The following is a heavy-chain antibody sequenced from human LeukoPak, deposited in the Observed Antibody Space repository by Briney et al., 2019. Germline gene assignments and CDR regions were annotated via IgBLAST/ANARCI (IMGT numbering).Heavy chain of an antibody. V-gene: IGHV3-23*01. Sequence: GGSLRLSCAASGFTFSSSAMSWVRQVPGKGLEWVSAITTGGGSTFYADSVKGRFTISRDNSKNTLYLQMNSLRAEDTAEYYCAKDRVAGTRAFDIWGQGTMVTVSS. CDR2: ITTGGGST. CDR3: AKDRVAGTRAFDI. CDR1: GFTFSSSA. D-gene: IGHD6-19*01. J-gene: IGHJ3*02.